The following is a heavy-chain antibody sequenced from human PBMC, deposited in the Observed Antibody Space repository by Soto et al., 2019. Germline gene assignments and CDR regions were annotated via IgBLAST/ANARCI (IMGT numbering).Heavy chain of an antibody. J-gene: IGHJ4*02. CDR2: INPASQLR. CDR1: GVPFNSYG. V-gene: IGHV1-69*09. Sequence: QVVLLQSGTEVKRPGSSVKVSCKASGVPFNSYGFAWVRQAPGRGLEWVGRINPASQLRNYEQSLQGRVXXXXXXSTTTAYMELSGLTSEDTAVYYCARMKLASLDHWGQGTLVTVSS. CDR3: ARMKLASLDH.